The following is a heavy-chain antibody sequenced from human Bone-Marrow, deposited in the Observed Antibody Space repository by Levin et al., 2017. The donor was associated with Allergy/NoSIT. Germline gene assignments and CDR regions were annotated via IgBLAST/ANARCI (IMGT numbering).Heavy chain of an antibody. V-gene: IGHV3-72*01. Sequence: GGSLRLSCAASGFTFSDHYMDWVRQAPGKGLEWVGRIRNKANTYTTEYAASVKGRFTISRDDSKNSLYLQMNSLKTEDTAVYYCARAVGYGDLDCWGQGTLVTVSS. CDR2: IRNKANTYTT. D-gene: IGHD4-17*01. J-gene: IGHJ4*02. CDR1: GFTFSDHY. CDR3: ARAVGYGDLDC.